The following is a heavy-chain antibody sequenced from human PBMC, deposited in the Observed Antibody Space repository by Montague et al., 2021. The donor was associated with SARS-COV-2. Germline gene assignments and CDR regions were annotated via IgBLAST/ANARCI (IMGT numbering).Heavy chain of an antibody. Sequence: SETLSLTCAVSGGSISSSSYYWGWIRQPPGRGLEWIGSIYYSGSTYYNPSLKSRVTISVDTSKNQFSLQLSSVTAADTAVYYCAKLLWFGGGFDYWGQGTLVTVSS. J-gene: IGHJ4*02. CDR1: GGSISSSSYY. CDR3: AKLLWFGGGFDY. V-gene: IGHV4-39*07. D-gene: IGHD3-10*01. CDR2: IYYSGST.